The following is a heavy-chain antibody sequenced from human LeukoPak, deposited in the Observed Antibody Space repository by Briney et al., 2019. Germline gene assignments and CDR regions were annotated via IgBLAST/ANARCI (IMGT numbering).Heavy chain of an antibody. Sequence: GASVKVSCKASGYTFTYYGIFWVRQAPGQGLEWMGWISAYSGNTNYAQKLQGRVTMTTETSTSTAYMELESLRSDDTAVYYCAISQGSYYDTSGYLGGDYWGQGTLVTVSS. CDR3: AISQGSYYDTSGYLGGDY. CDR2: ISAYSGNT. V-gene: IGHV1-18*01. D-gene: IGHD3-22*01. CDR1: GYTFTYYG. J-gene: IGHJ4*02.